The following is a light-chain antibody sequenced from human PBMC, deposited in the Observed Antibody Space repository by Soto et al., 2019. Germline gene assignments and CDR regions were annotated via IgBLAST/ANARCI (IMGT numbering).Light chain of an antibody. Sequence: EIVLTQSPATLSLSPGERATLSCRASQSVSSSLAWYQQKPGQAPRLLIYDTSNRATGIPARFSGSGSGTDFTLTISSLEPEDFAVYYCQQRANWLITFGQGTRLDIK. J-gene: IGKJ5*01. CDR3: QQRANWLIT. CDR1: QSVSSS. V-gene: IGKV3-11*01. CDR2: DTS.